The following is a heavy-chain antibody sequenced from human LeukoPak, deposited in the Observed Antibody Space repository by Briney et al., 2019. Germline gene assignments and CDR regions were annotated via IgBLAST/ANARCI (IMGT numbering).Heavy chain of an antibody. Sequence: GASVKVSCKASGYTFTGYYMQWVRQAPGQGLEWMGWINPNSGGTNYAQKFQGRVTMTRDTSISTAYMELSRLRSDDTAVYYCARDYYDSSGYFAFDICGERTMVTVSS. J-gene: IGHJ3*02. V-gene: IGHV1-2*02. CDR2: INPNSGGT. CDR1: GYTFTGYY. D-gene: IGHD3-22*01. CDR3: ARDYYDSSGYFAFDI.